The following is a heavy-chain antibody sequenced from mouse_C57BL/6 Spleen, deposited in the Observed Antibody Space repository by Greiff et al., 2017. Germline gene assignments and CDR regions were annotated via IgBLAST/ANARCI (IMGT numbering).Heavy chain of an antibody. CDR3: ARDRGVPYYFDY. Sequence: EVHLVESGGGLVKPGGSLKLSCAASGFTFSSYAMSWVRQTPEKRLEWVATISDGGSYTYYPDNVKGRFTISRDNAKNNLYLQMSHLKSEDTAMYYCARDRGVPYYFDYWGQGTTLTVSS. CDR2: ISDGGSYT. CDR1: GFTFSSYA. D-gene: IGHD3-1*01. V-gene: IGHV5-4*01. J-gene: IGHJ2*01.